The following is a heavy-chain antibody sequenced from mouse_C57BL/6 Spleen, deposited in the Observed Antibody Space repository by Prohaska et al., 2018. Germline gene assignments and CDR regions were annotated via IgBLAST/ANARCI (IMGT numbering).Heavy chain of an antibody. J-gene: IGHJ2*01. CDR3: ARDGYDDY. Sequence: QVQLQQPGAELVKPGASVKMSCKASGYTFTSYWITWVKQRPGQGLEWIGDIYPGSGSTNYNEKFKGKATLTVDKSSSTAYMELRSLTSEDSAVYYCARDGYDDYWGQGTTLTVSS. V-gene: IGHV1-55*01. CDR2: IYPGSGST. D-gene: IGHD2-2*01. CDR1: GYTFTSYW.